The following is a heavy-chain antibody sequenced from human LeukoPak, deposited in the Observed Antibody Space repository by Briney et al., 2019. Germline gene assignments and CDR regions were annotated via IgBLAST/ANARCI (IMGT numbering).Heavy chain of an antibody. D-gene: IGHD6-19*01. CDR1: GFTFTSYW. CDR2: IHSDGISS. Sequence: PAGSLRLSCATSGFTFTSYWIHWVRQAPGKGLVWVSHIHSDGISSSYADSVKGRFTISGDNAKNTVSLQMNSLRADDTAVYYCARGGVGCFDYWGQGALVTVSS. J-gene: IGHJ4*02. V-gene: IGHV3-74*01. CDR3: ARGGVGCFDY.